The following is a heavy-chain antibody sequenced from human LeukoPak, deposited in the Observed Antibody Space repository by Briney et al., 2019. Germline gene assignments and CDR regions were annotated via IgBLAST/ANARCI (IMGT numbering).Heavy chain of an antibody. CDR2: IYTSGST. CDR1: GGSISSYY. D-gene: IGHD2-2*01. J-gene: IGHJ5*02. Sequence: PSETQSLTCTVSGGSISSYYWSWIRQPAGKGLEWIGRIYTSGSTNYNPSLKSRVTMSVDTSKNQFSLKLSSVTAADTAVYYCARAPVVPADNWFDPWGQGTLVTVSS. V-gene: IGHV4-4*07. CDR3: ARAPVVPADNWFDP.